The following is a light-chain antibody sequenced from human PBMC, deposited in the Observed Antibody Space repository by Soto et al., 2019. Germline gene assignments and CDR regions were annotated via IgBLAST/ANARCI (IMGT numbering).Light chain of an antibody. J-gene: IGLJ2*01. CDR1: SSNIGSNT. CDR2: SSS. V-gene: IGLV1-44*01. CDR3: PAWDDSLNGVV. Sequence: QSVLTQSPSASGTPGQRVTISCSGSSSNIGSNTVNWYHQLPGTAPRLLIYSSSLRPSGVPDRFSGSKSGTSASLAISGLQSEDEADYYCPAWDDSLNGVVFGGGTKLTVL.